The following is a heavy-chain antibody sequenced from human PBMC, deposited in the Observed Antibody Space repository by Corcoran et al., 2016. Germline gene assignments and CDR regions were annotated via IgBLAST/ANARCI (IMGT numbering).Heavy chain of an antibody. CDR3: AKGNPYYYDSSGYMAEYFQH. D-gene: IGHD3-22*01. V-gene: IGHV3-30*18. CDR2: ISYDGSNK. J-gene: IGHJ1*01. CDR1: GFTFSSYG. Sequence: QVQLVESGGGVVQPGRSLRLSCAASGFTFSSYGMHWVRQAPGKGLEWVAVISYDGSNKYYADSVKGRFTISRDNSKNTLYPQMNSLRAEDTAVYYCAKGNPYYYDSSGYMAEYFQHWGQGTLVTVSS.